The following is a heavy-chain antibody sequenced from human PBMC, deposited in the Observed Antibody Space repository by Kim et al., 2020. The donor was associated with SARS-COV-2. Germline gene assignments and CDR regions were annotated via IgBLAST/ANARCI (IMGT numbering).Heavy chain of an antibody. J-gene: IGHJ4*02. V-gene: IGHV1-69*13. CDR1: GGTFSSYA. CDR2: IIPIFGTA. CDR3: ARPRRGYFDWLLWG. D-gene: IGHD3-9*01. Sequence: SVKVSCKASGGTFSSYAISWVRQAPGQGLEWMGGIIPIFGTANYAQKFQGRVTITADESTSTAYMELSSLRSEDTAVYYCARPRRGYFDWLLWGWGQGTLVTVSS.